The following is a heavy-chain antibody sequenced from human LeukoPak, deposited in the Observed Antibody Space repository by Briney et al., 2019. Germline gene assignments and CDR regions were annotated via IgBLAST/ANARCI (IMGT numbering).Heavy chain of an antibody. CDR1: GASISRSSYY. V-gene: IGHV4-39*07. Sequence: SETLSLTCTVSGASISRSSYYWGWIHQPPGKGLEWIASMFHTGSTYYNPSLRDRVTISTDTSQNQVSLKVTSVTAADTAVYHCVSTVVIPYWYFDLWGRGTLVTVSS. CDR2: MFHTGST. CDR3: VSTVVIPYWYFDL. D-gene: IGHD2-21*01. J-gene: IGHJ2*01.